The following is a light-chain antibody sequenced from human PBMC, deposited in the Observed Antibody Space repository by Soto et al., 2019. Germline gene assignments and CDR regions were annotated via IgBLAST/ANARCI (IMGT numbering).Light chain of an antibody. V-gene: IGLV1-44*01. Sequence: QSVLTQPPSASGTPGQRVTISCSGSRSNIGSNAVNWYQQLPGTAPKVLIYRNNQRPSGVPDRFSGSKSGTSASLAISGLQSEDEADYYCAAWDDSLNAWVFGGGTKLTVL. CDR3: AAWDDSLNAWV. CDR2: RNN. CDR1: RSNIGSNA. J-gene: IGLJ3*02.